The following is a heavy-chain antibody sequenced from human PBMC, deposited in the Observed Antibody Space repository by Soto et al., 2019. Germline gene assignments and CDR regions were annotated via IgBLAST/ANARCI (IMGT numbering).Heavy chain of an antibody. CDR1: GFTFINAW. J-gene: IGHJ5*02. D-gene: IGHD1-26*01. V-gene: IGHV3-15*01. Sequence: GGSLRLSCAASGFTFINAWMSWVRQAPGKGLEWVGRIKSKTDGGTTDYAAPVKGRFTISRHDSKNTLYLQMNSLKTADTAVYYCTAFYTSAPIGSEPWGQGTLVTVAS. CDR2: IKSKTDGGTT. CDR3: TAFYTSAPIGSEP.